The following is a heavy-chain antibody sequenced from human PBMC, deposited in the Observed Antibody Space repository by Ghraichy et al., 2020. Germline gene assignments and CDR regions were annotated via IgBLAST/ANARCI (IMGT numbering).Heavy chain of an antibody. CDR1: GFTFSSYQ. CDR3: ARDENVRIEYSSSSQDYYYYYMDV. J-gene: IGHJ6*03. D-gene: IGHD6-6*01. CDR2: ISSSGSTI. Sequence: GESLNISCAASGFTFSSYQMNWVRQAPGKGLEWVSYISSSGSTIYYADSVKGRFTISRDNAKNSVYLQMNSLRAEDTALYYCARDENVRIEYSSSSQDYYYYYMDVWGKGTTVTVSS. V-gene: IGHV3-48*03.